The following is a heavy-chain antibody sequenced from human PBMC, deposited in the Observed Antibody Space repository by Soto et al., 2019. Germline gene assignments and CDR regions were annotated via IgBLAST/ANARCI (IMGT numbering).Heavy chain of an antibody. J-gene: IGHJ6*02. CDR1: GFTFSSYS. CDR2: ISSSSSTI. V-gene: IGHV3-48*01. D-gene: IGHD1-1*01. CDR3: ASGFTPPGGMDV. Sequence: EVQLVESGGGLVQPGGSLRLSCAASGFTFSSYSMNWVRQAPGKGLEWVSYISSSSSTIYYADSVKGRFTISRDNAKNSLYLQMNSLRAEDTAVYYCASGFTPPGGMDVWGQGTTVTVSS.